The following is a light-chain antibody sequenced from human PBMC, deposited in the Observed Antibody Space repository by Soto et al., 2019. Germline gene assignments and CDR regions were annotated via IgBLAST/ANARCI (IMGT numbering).Light chain of an antibody. CDR1: TGAVTSGHY. CDR3: LLSDSGARV. J-gene: IGLJ3*02. Sequence: QAVVTQEPSLTVSPGGTVTLTCGYSTGAVTSGHYPYWFQQKPGQAPRTLIYDTSYKHSWTPARFSGSLLGGNAALTLSGAQPEEEAEYYCLLSDSGARVFGGGTKLTVL. CDR2: DTS. V-gene: IGLV7-46*01.